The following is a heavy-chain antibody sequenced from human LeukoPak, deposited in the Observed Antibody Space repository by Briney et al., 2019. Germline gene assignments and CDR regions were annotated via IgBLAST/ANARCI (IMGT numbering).Heavy chain of an antibody. CDR2: IYYSGSP. CDR3: ATWRTAKTGFDY. V-gene: IGHV4-39*01. Sequence: SETLSLTCTVSGGSISNNNYYWAWIRQPPGKGLECIGSIYYSGSPYYHPSLKSRVTISVDTSKNQLSLRLGSVTAADTAVYYCATWRTAKTGFDYWGQGTLVTVSS. CDR1: GGSISNNNYY. D-gene: IGHD1-1*01. J-gene: IGHJ4*02.